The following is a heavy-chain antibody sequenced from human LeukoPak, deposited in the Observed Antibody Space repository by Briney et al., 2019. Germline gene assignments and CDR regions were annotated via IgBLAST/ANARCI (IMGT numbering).Heavy chain of an antibody. J-gene: IGHJ3*02. V-gene: IGHV4-4*07. Sequence: SETLSLTCAVSGDSISAYYWSWVRQPAGKGLEWVGRISTSGSTNYNPSLKSRVTMSVDTSRDHFSLNLTSVTAADTAVYYCAREWSARAFDIWGQGTMVTVSS. CDR3: AREWSARAFDI. CDR1: GDSISAYY. D-gene: IGHD1-26*01. CDR2: ISTSGST.